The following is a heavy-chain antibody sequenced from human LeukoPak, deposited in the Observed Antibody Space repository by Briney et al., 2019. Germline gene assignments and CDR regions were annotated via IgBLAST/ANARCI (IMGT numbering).Heavy chain of an antibody. CDR1: GFTFSYAL. J-gene: IGHJ4*02. D-gene: IGHD4-17*01. CDR3: AKNYGDYGYYFDY. CDR2: IKSTTDGGTT. V-gene: IGHV3-15*01. Sequence: GGSLRLSCAASGFTFSYALMNWVRQAPGKGLEWVGRIKSTTDGGTTDYAAPVKGRFTISRDDSKNTLYLQMNSLRAEDTAVYYCAKNYGDYGYYFDYWGQGTLVTVSS.